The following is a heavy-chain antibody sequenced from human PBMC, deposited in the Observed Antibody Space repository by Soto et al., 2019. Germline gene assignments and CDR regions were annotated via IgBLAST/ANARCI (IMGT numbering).Heavy chain of an antibody. CDR2: INPNSGGT. Sequence: APVKVSCKASGYTFTGYYMHWVRQAPGQGLEWMGWINPNSGGTNYAQKFQGRVTMTRDTSISTAYMELSRLRSDDTAVYYCARAYGSGSYYAYWGQGTLVTVSS. D-gene: IGHD3-10*01. CDR1: GYTFTGYY. J-gene: IGHJ4*02. V-gene: IGHV1-2*02. CDR3: ARAYGSGSYYAY.